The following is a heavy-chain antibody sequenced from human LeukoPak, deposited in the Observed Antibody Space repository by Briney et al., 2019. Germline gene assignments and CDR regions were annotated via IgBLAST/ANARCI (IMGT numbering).Heavy chain of an antibody. CDR2: ISGSGVNT. Sequence: PGGSLRLSCAASGFSFSTYAMSWVRQAPGKGLEWVSAISGSGVNTYYADSVKGRFTVSRDNSKNTLYLQMNSLGAEDTALYYCAKAVVPAAISSFDYWGQGTLVTASS. CDR1: GFSFSTYA. V-gene: IGHV3-23*01. J-gene: IGHJ4*02. CDR3: AKAVVPAAISSFDY. D-gene: IGHD2-2*02.